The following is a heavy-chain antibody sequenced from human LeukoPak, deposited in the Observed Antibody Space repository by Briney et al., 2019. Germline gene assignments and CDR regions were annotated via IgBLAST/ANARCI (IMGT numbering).Heavy chain of an antibody. CDR2: ILPIFGSA. CDR3: ASVTAVTTKGHGAFDI. J-gene: IGHJ3*02. Sequence: SVKVSCKASGYTFTSYDINWVRQAPGQGLEWMGGILPIFGSANYAQKFQGRVTITADESTSTAYMELSSLRSEDTAVYYCASVTAVTTKGHGAFDIWGQGTLVTVSS. D-gene: IGHD4-17*01. CDR1: GYTFTSYD. V-gene: IGHV1-69*13.